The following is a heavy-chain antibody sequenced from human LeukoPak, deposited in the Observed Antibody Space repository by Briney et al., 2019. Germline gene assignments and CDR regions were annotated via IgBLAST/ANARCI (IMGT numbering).Heavy chain of an antibody. Sequence: SETLSLTCTVSGGSISSGSYYWSWIRQPAGKGLEWIGRIYTSGSTNYNPSLKSRVTISVDTSKNQFSLKLSSVTAADTAGYYCARAGGYCSSTSCQNWFDPWGQGTLVTVSS. CDR3: ARAGGYCSSTSCQNWFDP. J-gene: IGHJ5*02. D-gene: IGHD2-2*01. CDR2: IYTSGST. V-gene: IGHV4-61*02. CDR1: GGSISSGSYY.